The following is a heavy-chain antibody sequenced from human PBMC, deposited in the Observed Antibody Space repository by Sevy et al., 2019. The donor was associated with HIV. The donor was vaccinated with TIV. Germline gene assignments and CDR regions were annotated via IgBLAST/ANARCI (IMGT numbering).Heavy chain of an antibody. CDR1: GFTFSSYT. V-gene: IGHV3-48*02. D-gene: IGHD1-26*01. CDR2: ISSSGTSI. J-gene: IGHJ3*02. Sequence: GGCLRLSCATSGFTFSSYTMNWVRQAPGKGLEWISYISSSGTSIYYADSVKGRFTISRDNAKDSLYLQMNSLRDEDTAVYYCATDWVAGGAFDIWGQGTMVTVSS. CDR3: ATDWVAGGAFDI.